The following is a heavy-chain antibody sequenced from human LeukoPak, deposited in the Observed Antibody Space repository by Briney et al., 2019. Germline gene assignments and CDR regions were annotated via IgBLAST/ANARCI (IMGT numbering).Heavy chain of an antibody. J-gene: IGHJ4*02. V-gene: IGHV4-4*07. CDR2: IYTSGST. CDR3: ARVHYYGSGSLFDY. D-gene: IGHD3-10*01. CDR1: GGSISSYY. Sequence: PSETLSLTCTASGGSISSYYWSWIRQPAGKGLEWIGRIYTSGSTNYNPSLKSRVTMSVDTTKNQFSLKLSSVTAADTAVYYRARVHYYGSGSLFDYWGQGTLVTVSS.